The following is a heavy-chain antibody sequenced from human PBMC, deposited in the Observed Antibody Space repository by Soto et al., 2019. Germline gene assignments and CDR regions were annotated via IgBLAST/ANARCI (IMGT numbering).Heavy chain of an antibody. J-gene: IGHJ3*01. D-gene: IGHD2-21*01. Sequence: PGESLKISCKGSGYTFTTNWIGWVRQMPEKRLECPGVILPLSSDTRYSPSSQGQVTISADNSLSTAYLQWSSLKASDTALYYCATPRGRDFNSFDVWGKGTMGTVS. V-gene: IGHV5-51*01. CDR1: GYTFTTNW. CDR2: ILPLSSDT. CDR3: ATPRGRDFNSFDV.